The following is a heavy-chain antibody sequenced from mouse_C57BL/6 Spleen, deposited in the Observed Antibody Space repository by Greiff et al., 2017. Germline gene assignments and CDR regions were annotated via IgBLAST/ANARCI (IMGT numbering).Heavy chain of an antibody. Sequence: QVQLQQSGAELVRPGASVTLSCKASGYTFTDYEMHWVKQTPVHGLEWIGAIDPETGGTAYNQKFKGKAILTADKSSSTAYMELRSLTSEDSAVYYCTREGNWDAFAYWGQGTLVTVSA. V-gene: IGHV1-15*01. CDR1: GYTFTDYE. CDR2: IDPETGGT. D-gene: IGHD4-1*01. CDR3: TREGNWDAFAY. J-gene: IGHJ3*01.